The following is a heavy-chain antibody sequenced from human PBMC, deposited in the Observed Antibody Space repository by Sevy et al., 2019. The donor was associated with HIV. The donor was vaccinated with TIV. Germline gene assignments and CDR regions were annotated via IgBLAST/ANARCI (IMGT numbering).Heavy chain of an antibody. CDR1: GGSISAYY. D-gene: IGHD5-12*01. J-gene: IGHJ5*02. CDR3: ARAPPVRSGDDSLNWLDP. V-gene: IGHV4-59*01. Sequence: SETLSLTCTVSGGSISAYYWSWIRQPPGKGLEYIGYIYYTGSTYYNPSLKSRVTISVDTSKNQFSLKLRSVTAVDTAVYYCARAPPVRSGDDSLNWLDPWGQVTLVTVSS. CDR2: IYYTGST.